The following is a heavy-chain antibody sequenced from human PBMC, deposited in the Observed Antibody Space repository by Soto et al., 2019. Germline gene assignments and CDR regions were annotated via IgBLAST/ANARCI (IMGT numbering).Heavy chain of an antibody. CDR2: IWYDGNNK. CDR1: GFTFSSYG. V-gene: IGHV3-33*01. CDR3: ARGLHSLFDY. D-gene: IGHD2-21*01. Sequence: PGGSLRLSCAASGFTFSSYGMHWVRRAPGKGLEWVAVIWYDGNNKYYADSVKGRFTISRDNSNNTLYVQMTSLRAEDTAVYYCARGLHSLFDYWGQGTLVTVSS. J-gene: IGHJ4*02.